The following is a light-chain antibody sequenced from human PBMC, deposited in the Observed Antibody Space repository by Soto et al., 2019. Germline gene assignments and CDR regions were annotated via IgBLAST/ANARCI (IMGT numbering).Light chain of an antibody. V-gene: IGKV1-9*01. Sequence: IQLTQSPSSLSASVGDRVTITCRASQGISSYLAWYQQKPGKAPKLLIYGASTLQTGVPSRFSGSGSGTDFTLTISILQPEDFATYYCQQLNSYPLFGPGTKVDIK. CDR2: GAS. J-gene: IGKJ3*01. CDR1: QGISSY. CDR3: QQLNSYPL.